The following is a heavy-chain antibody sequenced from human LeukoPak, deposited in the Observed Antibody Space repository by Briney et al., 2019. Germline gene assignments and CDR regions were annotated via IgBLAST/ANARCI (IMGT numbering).Heavy chain of an antibody. CDR3: ARDRYCSGGSCLDP. D-gene: IGHD2-15*01. V-gene: IGHV1-2*02. Sequence: ASVKVSCKASGYTFTGYYMHWVRQAPGQGLEWMGWINPNSGGTNYAQKFQGRVTMTRNTSISTAYMELSSLRSEDTAVYYCARDRYCSGGSCLDPWGQGTLATVSS. J-gene: IGHJ5*02. CDR1: GYTFTGYY. CDR2: INPNSGGT.